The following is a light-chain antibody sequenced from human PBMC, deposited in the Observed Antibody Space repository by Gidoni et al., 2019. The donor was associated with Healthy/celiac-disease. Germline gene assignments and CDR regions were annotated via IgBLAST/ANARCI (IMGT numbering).Light chain of an antibody. CDR3: AAWDDSLNGPV. V-gene: IGLV1-44*01. Sequence: QSVLTQPPSASGTPGQRVTISCSGSRPNIGSNTVNWYQQLPGTAPKLRIYINNQRPSGVPDRFSGSKSGTSASLAIRGLQSEDEADYYCAAWDDSLNGPVFGGGTKLTVL. CDR1: RPNIGSNT. CDR2: INN. J-gene: IGLJ2*01.